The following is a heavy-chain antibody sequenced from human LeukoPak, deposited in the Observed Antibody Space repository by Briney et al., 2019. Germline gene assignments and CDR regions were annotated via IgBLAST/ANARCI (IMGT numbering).Heavy chain of an antibody. CDR3: ARFVMSGSYLDY. D-gene: IGHD1-26*01. Sequence: SETLSLTCTVSGGSISSYYWSWIRQPPGKGLEWIGYIYYSGSTIYNPSLKSRVTISLDTSNNQFSLRLTSVTAADTAVYYCARFVMSGSYLDYWGQGTLVTASS. J-gene: IGHJ4*02. CDR1: GGSISSYY. CDR2: IYYSGST. V-gene: IGHV4-59*01.